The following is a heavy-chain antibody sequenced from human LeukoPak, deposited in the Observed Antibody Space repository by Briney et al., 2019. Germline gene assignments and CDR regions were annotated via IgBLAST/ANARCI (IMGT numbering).Heavy chain of an antibody. D-gene: IGHD1-26*01. CDR1: GFTFSSYR. J-gene: IGHJ3*02. V-gene: IGHV3-21*01. CDR2: ISSSSSYI. Sequence: GGSLRLSCAASGFTFSSYRMNWVRQAPGKGLEWVSSISSSSSYIYYADSVKGRFTISRDNAKNSLYLQMNSLRAEDTAVYYCARVKFGSGGSYDAFDIWGQGTMVTVSS. CDR3: ARVKFGSGGSYDAFDI.